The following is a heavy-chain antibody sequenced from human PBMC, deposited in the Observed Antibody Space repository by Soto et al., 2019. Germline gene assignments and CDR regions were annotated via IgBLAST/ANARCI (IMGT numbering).Heavy chain of an antibody. D-gene: IGHD5-12*01. J-gene: IGHJ3*01. Sequence: PGGSLRLSCAASGFSFSSYEMDWVRQAPGKGLEWVAYISSSGTILYGDSVKGRFTISRDNADNSLYLQMNSLIAEDTAIYYCTKEKSVMYSGYDAFDVWGRGTMVTVSS. CDR1: GFSFSSYE. V-gene: IGHV3-48*03. CDR2: ISSSGTI. CDR3: TKEKSVMYSGYDAFDV.